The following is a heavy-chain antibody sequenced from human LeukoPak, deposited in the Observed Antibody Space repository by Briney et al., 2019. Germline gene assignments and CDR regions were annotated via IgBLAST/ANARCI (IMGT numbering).Heavy chain of an antibody. V-gene: IGHV4-39*07. J-gene: IGHJ5*02. CDR2: IYYSGST. D-gene: IGHD6-19*01. CDR1: GGSISSSSYY. Sequence: PSETLSLTCTVSGGSISSSSYYWGWIRQPPGKGLEWIGSIYYSGSTNYNPSLKSRVTISVDTSKNQFSLKLSSVTAADTAVYYCARSTPLYSSGWYPNWFDPWGQGTLVTVSS. CDR3: ARSTPLYSSGWYPNWFDP.